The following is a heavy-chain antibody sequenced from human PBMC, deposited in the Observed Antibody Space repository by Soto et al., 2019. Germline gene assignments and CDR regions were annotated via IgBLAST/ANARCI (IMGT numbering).Heavy chain of an antibody. D-gene: IGHD2-2*01. J-gene: IGHJ5*02. CDR3: ASSTPLNRCFDP. CDR1: GYTFTSYG. Sequence: GASVKVSCKASGYTFTSYGSSWVRQAPGQGLEWMGWISAYNGNTNYAQKLQGRVTMTTDTSTSTAYMELRSLRSDDTAVYHCASSTPLNRCFDPWGQGTLVTVSS. V-gene: IGHV1-18*01. CDR2: ISAYNGNT.